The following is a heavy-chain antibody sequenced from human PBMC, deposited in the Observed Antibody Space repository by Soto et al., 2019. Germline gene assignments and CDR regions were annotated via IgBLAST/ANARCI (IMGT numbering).Heavy chain of an antibody. CDR1: GGSINSASYH. V-gene: IGHV4-31*03. D-gene: IGHD4-17*01. CDR3: ARLDYGDSAFDS. CDR2: IFYTGST. J-gene: IGHJ4*02. Sequence: SETLSLTCSVSGGSINSASYHWSWLRQHPGKGLEFIEYIFYTGSTYYNPSLETRVTISVDTSKNHVSLRLNAVTAADTAVYYCARLDYGDSAFDSWGRGTLVTVSS.